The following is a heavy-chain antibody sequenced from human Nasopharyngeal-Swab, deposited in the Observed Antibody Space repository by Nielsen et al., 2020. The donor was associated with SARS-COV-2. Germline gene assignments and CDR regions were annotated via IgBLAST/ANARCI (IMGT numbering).Heavy chain of an antibody. CDR3: ARGLSGIVPAPILGLGPFYSYFYMDV. Sequence: SETLSLTCAVSGGSFTAYYWGWIRQPPGNGLEWIAEINHSGSTNYNPSLKSRVTISVDTSKNQFSLKLSSLTAADTAVYYCARGLSGIVPAPILGLGPFYSYFYMDVWGKGTTVTVSS. V-gene: IGHV4-34*01. D-gene: IGHD2-2*01. CDR1: GGSFTAYY. CDR2: INHSGST. J-gene: IGHJ6*03.